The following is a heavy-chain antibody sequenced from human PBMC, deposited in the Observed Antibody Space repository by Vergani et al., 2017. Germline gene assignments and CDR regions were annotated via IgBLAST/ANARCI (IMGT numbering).Heavy chain of an antibody. J-gene: IGHJ5*02. D-gene: IGHD2-15*01. CDR2: IFSNDEK. CDR1: GFSLSNARMG. CDR3: ARIVCLRGGARTGRNWFDP. Sequence: QVTLKESGPVLVKPTETLTLTCTVSGFSLSNARMGVSWIRQPPGKALEWLAHIFSNDEKSYSTSLKSRLTISKDTSKSQVVLTMTNMDPVDTATDYCARIVCLRGGARTGRNWFDPWGQGTLVTVSS. V-gene: IGHV2-26*01.